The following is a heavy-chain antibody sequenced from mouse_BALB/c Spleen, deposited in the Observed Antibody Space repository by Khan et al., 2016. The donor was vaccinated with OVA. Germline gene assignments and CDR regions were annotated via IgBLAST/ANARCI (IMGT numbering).Heavy chain of an antibody. CDR3: GRSNYYGNGLYALDY. CDR1: GYTFTSYW. J-gene: IGHJ4*01. CDR2: IGPGSGNP. V-gene: IGHV1S41*01. D-gene: IGHD1-1*01. Sequence: DLVKPGASVKLSCKASGYTFTSYWINWIKQRPGQGLEWVGHIGPGSGNPYYTEVFKGKATLTVDTSSSTVYIQLSSLSSEDSAVYFCGRSNYYGNGLYALDYWGQGTSVTVSS.